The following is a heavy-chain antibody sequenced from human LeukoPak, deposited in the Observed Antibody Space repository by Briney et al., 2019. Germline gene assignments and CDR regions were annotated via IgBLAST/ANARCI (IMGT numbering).Heavy chain of an antibody. Sequence: ASVKVSCKASGYTFTGYYMHWVRQAPGQGLEGMGRINPNSGGTNYAQKFQGRVTMTRDTSISTAYMELSRLRSDDTAVYYCARDRGDTDFDYWGQGTLVTVSS. D-gene: IGHD3-10*01. CDR3: ARDRGDTDFDY. CDR2: INPNSGGT. CDR1: GYTFTGYY. J-gene: IGHJ4*02. V-gene: IGHV1-2*06.